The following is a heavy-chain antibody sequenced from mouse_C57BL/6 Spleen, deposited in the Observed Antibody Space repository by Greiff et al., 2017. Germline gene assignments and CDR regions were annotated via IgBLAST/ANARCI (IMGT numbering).Heavy chain of an antibody. CDR3: ALYGYGGGFDY. D-gene: IGHD2-2*01. Sequence: EVQLQQSGPELVKPGASVKIPCKASGYTFTDYNMDWVKQSHGKSLEWIGDITPNNGGTIYNQKFKGKATLTVDKSSSTAYMELRSLTSEDTAVYYCALYGYGGGFDYWGQGTTLTVSS. J-gene: IGHJ2*01. CDR2: ITPNNGGT. CDR1: GYTFTDYN. V-gene: IGHV1-18*01.